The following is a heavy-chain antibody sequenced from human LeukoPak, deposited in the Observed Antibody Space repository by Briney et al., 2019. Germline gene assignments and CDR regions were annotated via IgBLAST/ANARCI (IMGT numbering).Heavy chain of an antibody. CDR1: GFTFSSYA. CDR3: ARKAGYSGYDQG. CDR2: ISYDGSNK. V-gene: IGHV3-30-3*01. Sequence: GGSLRLSCAASGFTFSSYAMHWVRQAPGKGLEWVAVISYDGSNKYYADSVKGRFTISRDNAKNSLYLQMNSLRAEDTAVYYCARKAGYSGYDQGWGQGTLVTVSS. D-gene: IGHD5-12*01. J-gene: IGHJ4*02.